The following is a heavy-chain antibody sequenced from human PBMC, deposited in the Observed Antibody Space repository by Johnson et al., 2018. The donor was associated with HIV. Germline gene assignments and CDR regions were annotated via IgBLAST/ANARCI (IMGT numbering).Heavy chain of an antibody. V-gene: IGHV3-23*04. CDR2: ISGSDGAT. D-gene: IGHD6-13*01. Sequence: VQLVESGGGLVQPGGSLRLSCAASGFTVSKNYMTWVRQAPGKGLEWVSSISGSDGATYYAVSVKGRFTISTDNSNNTLYLQMNSLRAEDTAVYYCAKQETSPAAGTFGAFDIWGQGTMVTVSS. CDR3: AKQETSPAAGTFGAFDI. CDR1: GFTVSKNY. J-gene: IGHJ3*02.